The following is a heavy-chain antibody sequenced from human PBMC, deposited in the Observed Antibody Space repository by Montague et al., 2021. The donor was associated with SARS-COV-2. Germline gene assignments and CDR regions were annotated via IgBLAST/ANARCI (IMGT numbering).Heavy chain of an antibody. J-gene: IGHJ6*02. D-gene: IGHD3-9*01. Sequence: SLRLSCAASGFTFSSYAMHWVRQAPGKGLEWVAVISYDGSNKYYADSVRGRFTISRDNSKNTLYLQMNGLRAEDTAVYYCARDLTYYDILTGYVSYTDYYYYYGMDVWGQGTTVTVSS. CDR3: ARDLTYYDILTGYVSYTDYYYYYGMDV. V-gene: IGHV3-30-3*01. CDR2: ISYDGSNK. CDR1: GFTFSSYA.